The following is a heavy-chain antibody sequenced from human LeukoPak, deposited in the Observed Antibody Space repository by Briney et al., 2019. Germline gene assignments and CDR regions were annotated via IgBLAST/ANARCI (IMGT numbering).Heavy chain of an antibody. CDR3: ARHSSGWIEA. V-gene: IGHV4-34*01. D-gene: IGHD6-19*01. CDR2: INHSGST. CDR1: GGSFSGYY. J-gene: IGHJ5*02. Sequence: PSETLSLTCAVYGGSFSGYYWSWIRQPPGKGLEWIGEINHSGSTNYNPSLKSRVTISVDTSKNQFSLKLSSVTAADTAVYYCARHSSGWIEAWGQGTLVTVSS.